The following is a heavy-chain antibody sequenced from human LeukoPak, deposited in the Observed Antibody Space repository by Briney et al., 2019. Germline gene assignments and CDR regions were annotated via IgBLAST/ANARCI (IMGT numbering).Heavy chain of an antibody. D-gene: IGHD3-10*01. Sequence: GGSLRLSCAASAFIFDDYAMHWVRQAPGKGLEWVSGISWNSGDIGYADSVKGRFTISRDNTKSSLYLQMNSLRAEDTAVYYCARDPMVLAAAFDYWGQGTQVTVSS. J-gene: IGHJ4*02. CDR2: ISWNSGDI. V-gene: IGHV3-9*01. CDR1: AFIFDDYA. CDR3: ARDPMVLAAAFDY.